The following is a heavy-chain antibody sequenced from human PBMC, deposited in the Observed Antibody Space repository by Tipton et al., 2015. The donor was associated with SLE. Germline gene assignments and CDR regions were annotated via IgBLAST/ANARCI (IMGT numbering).Heavy chain of an antibody. CDR1: GFTVNKNY. CDR3: VRGESDFGVYLNY. V-gene: IGHV3-66*01. CDR2: IHTCGNT. J-gene: IGHJ4*02. D-gene: IGHD3-3*01. Sequence: SLRLSCAASGFTVNKNYMRWVRQAPGKGLEWVSIIHTCGNTDYPDSVKGRFTISRDNSKNTLYLQMNTLRTEGTAVYCCVRGESDFGVYLNYWGQGTLVTVSS.